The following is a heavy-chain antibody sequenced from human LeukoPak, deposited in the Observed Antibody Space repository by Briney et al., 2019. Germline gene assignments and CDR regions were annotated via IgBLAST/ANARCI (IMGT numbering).Heavy chain of an antibody. CDR1: GGSISSYY. D-gene: IGHD3/OR15-3a*01. Sequence: PSETLSLTCTVSGGSISSYYWSWIRQPPGKGLEWIGYIYYSGSTNYNPSLKSRVTISVDTSKNQFSLKLNSVTAADTAVYYCARDSASDAFDIWGQGTMVTVSS. J-gene: IGHJ3*02. CDR3: ARDSASDAFDI. CDR2: IYYSGST. V-gene: IGHV4-59*08.